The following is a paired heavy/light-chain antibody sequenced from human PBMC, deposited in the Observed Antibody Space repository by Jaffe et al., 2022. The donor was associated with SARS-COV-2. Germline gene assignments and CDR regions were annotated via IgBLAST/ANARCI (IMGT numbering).Heavy chain of an antibody. CDR3: ARVLSSGLSPNDPLRH. CDR2: IWHDGSQQ. CDR1: GFTFGSYA. J-gene: IGHJ4*02. D-gene: IGHD1-1*01. V-gene: IGHV3-33*01. Sequence: QVELVESGGGVVQPGRSLRLSCAASGFTFGSYAMHWVRQAPGKGPEWVAVIWHDGSQQYYATSVRGRFSISRDDARSTLYLQMDSLRPEDTAVYYCARVLSSGLSPNDPLRHWGQGTQVTVSS.
Light chain of an antibody. CDR1: ESFGND. V-gene: IGKV1-5*03. CDR3: QQYNGWSRT. Sequence: DIQMTQSPSTLAAFVGDSVTITCRASESFGNDLAWYQQKPGKPPKLLIYEVSTLESGVPSRFSGSGSGTEFTLRITSLQPDDFGTYYCQQYNGWSRTFGQGTKVEVK. CDR2: EVS. J-gene: IGKJ1*01.